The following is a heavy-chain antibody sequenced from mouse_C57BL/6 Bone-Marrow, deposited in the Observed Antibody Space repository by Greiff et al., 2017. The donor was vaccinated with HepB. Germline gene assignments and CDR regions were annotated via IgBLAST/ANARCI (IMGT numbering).Heavy chain of an antibody. V-gene: IGHV5-15*04. D-gene: IGHD1-1*01. CDR2: SSNLAYSI. CDR3: ARRSSYWYFDV. Sequence: EVMLVESGGGLVQPGGSLKLSCAASGFTFSDYGMAWVRQAPRKGPEWVAFSSNLAYSIYYADTVTGRFTISRENAKNTLYLEMSSLRSEDTAMYYCARRSSYWYFDVWGTGTTVTVSS. J-gene: IGHJ1*03. CDR1: GFTFSDYG.